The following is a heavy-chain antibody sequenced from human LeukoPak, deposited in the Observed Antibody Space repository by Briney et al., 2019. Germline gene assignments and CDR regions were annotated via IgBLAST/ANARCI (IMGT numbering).Heavy chain of an antibody. J-gene: IGHJ4*02. CDR1: GGSISNSNYY. D-gene: IGHD6-19*01. V-gene: IGHV4-39*07. CDR2: VYYSGST. Sequence: SETLSLTCTVSGGSISNSNYYWGWIRQPPGKGLEWIGSVYYSGSTYYNPSLKSRVTISVDTSKNQFSLKLSSVTAADTAVYYCARAGSSGWYSYLFDFDYWGQGTLVTVSS. CDR3: ARAGSSGWYSYLFDFDY.